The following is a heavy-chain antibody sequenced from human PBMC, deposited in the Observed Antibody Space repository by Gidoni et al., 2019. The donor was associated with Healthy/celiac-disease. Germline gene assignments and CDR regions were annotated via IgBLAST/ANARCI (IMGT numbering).Heavy chain of an antibody. Sequence: QVQLVESGGGLVKPGGSLRLSCAASGFTFSDYYMSWIRQAPGKGLEWVSYISSSGSTIYYADSVKGRFTISRDNAKNSLYLQMNSLRAEDTAVYYCARGRKFGELFSSYYYYGMDVWGQGTTVTVSS. CDR1: GFTFSDYY. D-gene: IGHD3-10*01. V-gene: IGHV3-11*01. J-gene: IGHJ6*02. CDR2: ISSSGSTI. CDR3: ARGRKFGELFSSYYYYGMDV.